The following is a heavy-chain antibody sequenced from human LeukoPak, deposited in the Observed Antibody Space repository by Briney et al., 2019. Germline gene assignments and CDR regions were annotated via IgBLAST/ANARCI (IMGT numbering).Heavy chain of an antibody. D-gene: IGHD3-10*01. Sequence: PSETLSLTCTVSGYSITNDHFWGWIRQPPGKGLEWIGNVYHSSNTYYNPSLKSRVTISVDTSKNQFFLKLNAVTAADTAVYYCVSRGVTMVRGVISLLDFWGQGALVAVSS. J-gene: IGHJ4*02. V-gene: IGHV4-38-2*02. CDR3: VSRGVTMVRGVISLLDF. CDR1: GYSITNDHF. CDR2: VYHSSNT.